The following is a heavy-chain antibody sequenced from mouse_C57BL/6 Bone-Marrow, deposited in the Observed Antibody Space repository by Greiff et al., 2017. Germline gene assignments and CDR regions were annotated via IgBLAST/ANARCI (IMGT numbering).Heavy chain of an antibody. CDR2: IYPRSGNT. D-gene: IGHD1-1*01. Sequence: QVQLQQSGAELARPGASVKLSCKASGYTFTSYGISWVKQRTGQGLEWIGEIYPRSGNTYYNEKFKGKATLTADKSSSTAYMELRSLTSEDSEVYFCARDDYYGSSYRFDYWGQGTTLTVSS. V-gene: IGHV1-81*01. CDR1: GYTFTSYG. CDR3: ARDDYYGSSYRFDY. J-gene: IGHJ2*01.